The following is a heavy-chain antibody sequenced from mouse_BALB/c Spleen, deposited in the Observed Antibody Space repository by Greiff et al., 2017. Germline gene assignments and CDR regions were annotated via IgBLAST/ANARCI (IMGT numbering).Heavy chain of an antibody. D-gene: IGHD2-3*01. V-gene: IGHV5-4*02. Sequence: EVMLVESGGGLVKPGGSLKLSCAASGFTFSDYYMYWVRQTPEKRLEWVATISDGGSYTYYPDSVKGRFTISRDNAKNNLYLQMSSLKSEDTAMYYCARGWLGSYWYFDVWGAGTTVTVSS. CDR2: ISDGGSYT. CDR1: GFTFSDYY. J-gene: IGHJ1*01. CDR3: ARGWLGSYWYFDV.